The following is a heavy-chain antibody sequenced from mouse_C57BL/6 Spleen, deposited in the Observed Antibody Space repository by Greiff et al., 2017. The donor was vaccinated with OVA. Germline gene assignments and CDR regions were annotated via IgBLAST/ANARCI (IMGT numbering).Heavy chain of an antibody. CDR3: ARSAGGYSYAMDY. J-gene: IGHJ4*01. Sequence: QVQLQQPGAELVKPGASVKLSCKASGYTFTSYWMHWVKQRPGQGLEWIGMIHPNSGSTNYNEKFKSKATLTVDKSSSTAYMQLSSLTSEDSAVYYCARSAGGYSYAMDYWGQGTSVTVSS. CDR1: GYTFTSYW. CDR2: IHPNSGST. V-gene: IGHV1-64*01. D-gene: IGHD2-3*01.